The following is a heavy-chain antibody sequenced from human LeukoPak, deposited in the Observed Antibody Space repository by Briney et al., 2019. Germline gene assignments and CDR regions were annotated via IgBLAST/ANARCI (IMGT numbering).Heavy chain of an antibody. V-gene: IGHV4-34*01. J-gene: IGHJ4*02. CDR2: INHSGST. Sequence: SETLSLTCTVSGGSISSYYWTWIRQPPGKGLEWIGEINHSGSTNYNPSLKSRVTMSIDTSKNQFSLKLSSVTAADTAIYYCARQDYGEVDWGQGTLVTVSS. D-gene: IGHD4-17*01. CDR3: ARQDYGEVD. CDR1: GGSISSYY.